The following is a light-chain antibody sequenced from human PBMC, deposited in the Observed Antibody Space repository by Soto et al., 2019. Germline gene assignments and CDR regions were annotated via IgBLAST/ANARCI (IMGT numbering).Light chain of an antibody. CDR1: QSVDTY. CDR3: QQRSNWPPLT. CDR2: DAF. J-gene: IGKJ4*01. Sequence: EIVLTQSPATLSLSPGERATLSCRASQSVDTYLAWYQQKPGQAPRLLIYDAFNRAPGIPARFSGSGSGTDFTLPISSLEPEDFAVYYCQQRSNWPPLTFGGGTKVEIE. V-gene: IGKV3-11*01.